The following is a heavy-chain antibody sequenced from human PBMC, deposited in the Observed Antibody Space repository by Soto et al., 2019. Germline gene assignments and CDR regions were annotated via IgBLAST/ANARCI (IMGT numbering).Heavy chain of an antibody. CDR3: PRDRIPHIYHKSGLFYADY. Sequence: QVQVVQSGVEVKKPGASVKVSCKTSGYTFTSYVIHWVRQAPGQRPEWMGWINAANGNTNFSQNFQDRVTITRDTSASTAYMELSSLRSEATAFYYCPRDRIPHIYHKSGLFYADYWGQGTLVSVS. V-gene: IGHV1-3*01. CDR1: GYTFTSYV. J-gene: IGHJ4*02. CDR2: INAANGNT. D-gene: IGHD2-21*01.